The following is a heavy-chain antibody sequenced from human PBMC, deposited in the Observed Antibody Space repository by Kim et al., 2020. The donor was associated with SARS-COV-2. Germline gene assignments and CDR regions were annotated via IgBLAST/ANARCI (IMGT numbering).Heavy chain of an antibody. D-gene: IGHD3-10*01. CDR2: IWYDGSNK. V-gene: IGHV3-33*06. CDR1: GFTFSSYG. Sequence: GGSLRLSCAASGFTFSSYGMHWVRQAPGKGLEWVAVIWYDGSNKYYAASVKGRFTISRDNSKNTLYLQMNSLRAEDTAVYYCAKDHRADRLLWFGEPLSHYGMDVWGQGTTVTVSS. CDR3: AKDHRADRLLWFGEPLSHYGMDV. J-gene: IGHJ6*02.